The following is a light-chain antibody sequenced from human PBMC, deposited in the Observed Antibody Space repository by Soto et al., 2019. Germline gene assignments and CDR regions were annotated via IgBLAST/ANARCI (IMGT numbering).Light chain of an antibody. CDR2: TTS. V-gene: IGKV1-39*01. Sequence: DIQMTQSPSSLSAYVGDRFTITCRASQSISTYLNWYLQKPGKAPNLLIYTTSILESGVPSRFSGSGSGTDFTLTISSLQPEDFATYYCQQLNSYPLTFGGGTKVDIK. CDR3: QQLNSYPLT. CDR1: QSISTY. J-gene: IGKJ4*01.